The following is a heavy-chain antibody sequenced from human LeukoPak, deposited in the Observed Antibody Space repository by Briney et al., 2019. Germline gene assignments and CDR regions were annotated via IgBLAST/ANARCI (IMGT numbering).Heavy chain of an antibody. J-gene: IGHJ4*02. D-gene: IGHD1-26*01. Sequence: SETLSLTCTVSGGSISSGSYYWSWIWQPAGKGLEWIGRIYTSGSTNYNPSLKSRVTISVDTSKNQFSLKLSSVTAADTAVYYCARVLSGSYYSDYWGQGTLVTVSS. CDR3: ARVLSGSYYSDY. CDR2: IYTSGST. V-gene: IGHV4-61*02. CDR1: GGSISSGSYY.